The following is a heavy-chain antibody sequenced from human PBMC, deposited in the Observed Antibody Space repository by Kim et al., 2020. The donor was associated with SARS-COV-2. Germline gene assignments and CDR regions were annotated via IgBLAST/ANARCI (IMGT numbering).Heavy chain of an antibody. CDR2: INHSGST. Sequence: SETLSLTCAVYGGSFSGYYWSWIRQPPGKGLEWIGEINHSGSTNYNPSLKSRVTISVDTSKNQFSLKLSSVTAADTAVYYCARPRGSIAARGHAFDIWGQGTMVTVSS. CDR1: GGSFSGYY. J-gene: IGHJ3*02. V-gene: IGHV4-34*01. CDR3: ARPRGSIAARGHAFDI. D-gene: IGHD6-6*01.